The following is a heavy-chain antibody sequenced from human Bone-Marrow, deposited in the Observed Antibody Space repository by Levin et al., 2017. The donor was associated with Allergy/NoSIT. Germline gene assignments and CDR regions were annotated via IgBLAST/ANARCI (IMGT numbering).Heavy chain of an antibody. J-gene: IGHJ4*02. CDR3: ASGDPRLSLSPFDY. CDR2: INPTDGNT. Sequence: ASVKVSCKASGYTFTNFYVHWVRRQAPGQGLEWMGVINPTDGNTNYAQKFLGRITMTRDTSTSTVYMEVSSLRPEDTAIYYCASGDPRLSLSPFDYWGQGTLVTVSS. V-gene: IGHV1-46*01. D-gene: IGHD2/OR15-2a*01. CDR1: GYTFTNFY.